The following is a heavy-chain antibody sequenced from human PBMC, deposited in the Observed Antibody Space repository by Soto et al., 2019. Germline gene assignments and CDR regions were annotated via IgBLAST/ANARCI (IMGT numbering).Heavy chain of an antibody. J-gene: IGHJ6*02. V-gene: IGHV3-33*01. CDR1: GFTFSSYG. D-gene: IGHD3-10*01. CDR3: ARVDWGVPLDYYYYGMDV. CDR2: IWYDGSSK. Sequence: GGSLRLSCAASGFTFSSYGMHWVRQAPGKGLEWVAVIWYDGSSKYYADSVKGRFTISRDNSKNTLYLQMNSLRAEDTAVHYCARVDWGVPLDYYYYGMDVWGQGTTVTVSS.